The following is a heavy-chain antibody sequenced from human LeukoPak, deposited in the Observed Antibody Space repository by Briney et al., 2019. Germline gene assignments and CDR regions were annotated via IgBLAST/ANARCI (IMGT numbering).Heavy chain of an antibody. CDR1: GFTFSSYR. V-gene: IGHV3-21*01. CDR2: ISSSSSYI. Sequence: GGSLRLSCAASGFTFSSYRMNWVRQAPGKGLEWVSSISSSSSYIYYADSVKGRFTISRDNAKNSLYLQMNSLRAEDTAVYYCAKTDIMIVVDSFDYWGQGTLVTVSS. D-gene: IGHD3-22*01. J-gene: IGHJ4*02. CDR3: AKTDIMIVVDSFDY.